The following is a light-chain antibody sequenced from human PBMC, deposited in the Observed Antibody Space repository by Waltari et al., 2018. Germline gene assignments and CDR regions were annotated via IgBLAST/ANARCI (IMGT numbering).Light chain of an antibody. CDR3: SSYTSSNTLL. CDR1: HSDVGGYNY. Sequence: QSALTQPASVSGSPGQSITLSGTGTHSDVGGYNYVSWYQQHPGKAPKFLIYDVSNRPSGVSTRFSGSKSGNTASLTISGLQAEDEADYYCSSYTSSNTLLFGGGTKLTVL. J-gene: IGLJ2*01. CDR2: DVS. V-gene: IGLV2-14*03.